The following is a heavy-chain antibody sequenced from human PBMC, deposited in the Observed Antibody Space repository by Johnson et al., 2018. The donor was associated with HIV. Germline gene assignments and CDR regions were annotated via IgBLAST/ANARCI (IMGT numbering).Heavy chain of an antibody. CDR2: ISSSGSSI. D-gene: IGHD3-10*01. J-gene: IGHJ3*01. CDR1: GFTFRDYY. V-gene: IGHV3-11*04. Sequence: QVQLVESGGDLVKPGGSLRLSCAASGFTFRDYYMSWIRQAPGKGLAWVAYISSSGSSISYADLVKGRFPIPRDNAKNSLYLQMNRLRAEDTAVYYCARAGNVVWFGEFPGAFDVWGQGTMVTVSS. CDR3: ARAGNVVWFGEFPGAFDV.